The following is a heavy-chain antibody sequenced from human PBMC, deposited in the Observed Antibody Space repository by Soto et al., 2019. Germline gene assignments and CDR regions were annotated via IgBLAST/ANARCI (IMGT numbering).Heavy chain of an antibody. CDR1: GFTFSVNA. D-gene: IGHD3-10*01. J-gene: IGHJ3*02. Sequence: LRLSCAASGFTFSVNAMSWVRQAPGKGLEWVSAINSDGSSTSYADSVKGRFTISRDNAKNTLYLQMNSLRAEDTAVYYCARDLWGSGSTDAFDIWGQGTMVTVSS. CDR3: ARDLWGSGSTDAFDI. CDR2: INSDGSST. V-gene: IGHV3-74*01.